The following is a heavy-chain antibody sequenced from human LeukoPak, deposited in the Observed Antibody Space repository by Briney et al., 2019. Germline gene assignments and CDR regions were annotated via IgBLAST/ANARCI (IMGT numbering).Heavy chain of an antibody. CDR3: ARLLTVPGNYGMDV. CDR2: IYPGDSDT. CDR1: GYSFPNNW. V-gene: IGHV5-51*01. Sequence: GESLKISCLGSGYSFPNNWIGWVRQTPGKDLEWMGIIYPGDSDTRYSPSFQGQVTISVDKSSNTAYLQWSSLKASDTAIYYCARLLTVPGNYGMDVWGQGTTVSVSS. J-gene: IGHJ6*02. D-gene: IGHD6-19*01.